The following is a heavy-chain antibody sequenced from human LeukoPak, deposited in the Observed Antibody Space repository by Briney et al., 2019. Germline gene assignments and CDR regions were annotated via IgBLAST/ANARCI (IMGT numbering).Heavy chain of an antibody. D-gene: IGHD3-22*01. V-gene: IGHV3-15*01. CDR1: GFTFSNAW. CDR2: IKSKVDGGTT. J-gene: IGHJ4*02. Sequence: PGGSLRLSCAGSGFTFSNAWMNWVRQAPGKELEWVGRIKSKVDGGTTDYAAPVKGRFTISRDDPKNTVYLQMNSLKTEDTAVYYCSTGGYYEDYWGQGTLVTVSA. CDR3: STGGYYEDY.